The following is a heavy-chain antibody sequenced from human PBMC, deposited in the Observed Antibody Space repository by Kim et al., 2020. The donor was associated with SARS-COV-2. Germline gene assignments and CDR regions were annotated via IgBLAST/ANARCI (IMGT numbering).Heavy chain of an antibody. Sequence: STIYYADSVKGRFTISRDNAKNSLYLQMNSLRDEDTAVYYCAWVRDSHPYWGQGTLVTVSS. D-gene: IGHD3-10*01. CDR2: STI. V-gene: IGHV3-48*02. CDR3: AWVRDSHPY. J-gene: IGHJ4*02.